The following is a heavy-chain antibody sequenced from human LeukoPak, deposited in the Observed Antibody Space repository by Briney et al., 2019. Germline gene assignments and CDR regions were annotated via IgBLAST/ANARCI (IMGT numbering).Heavy chain of an antibody. J-gene: IGHJ4*02. V-gene: IGHV1-8*01. Sequence: ASVKVSCKASGFTFTSYDINWVRQASGQGLEWMGWMNPNNGNTGYAQKFQGRVTMTRDTSISTAYMELRGLRSEDTAVYYCARQSSTGTLAYYFDYWGQGTLVTVSS. D-gene: IGHD6-13*01. CDR1: GFTFTSYD. CDR3: ARQSSTGTLAYYFDY. CDR2: MNPNNGNT.